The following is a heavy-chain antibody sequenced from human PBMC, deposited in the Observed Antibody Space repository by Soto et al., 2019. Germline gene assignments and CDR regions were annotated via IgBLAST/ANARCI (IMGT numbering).Heavy chain of an antibody. J-gene: IGHJ6*04. CDR3: ARPFFYSSSPLGV. D-gene: IGHD6-13*01. Sequence: PGGSLRLSCAASGFTFSSYSMNWVRQAPGKGLEWVSYISSSSSTIYYADSVKGRFTISRDNAKNSLYLQMNSLRAEDTAMYYCARPFFYSSSPLGVWGKGTTVTVSS. V-gene: IGHV3-48*01. CDR2: ISSSSSTI. CDR1: GFTFSSYS.